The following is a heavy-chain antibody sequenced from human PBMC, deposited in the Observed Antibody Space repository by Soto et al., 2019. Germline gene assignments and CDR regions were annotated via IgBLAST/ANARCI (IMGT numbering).Heavy chain of an antibody. D-gene: IGHD1-26*01. V-gene: IGHV3-23*01. CDR2: ISGSGGST. CDR3: AKSTVGATGHAFDI. Sequence: GGSLRLSCAASGFTFSSYPMSWVRQAPGKGPEWVSAISGSGGSTYYADSAKGRITISRDNSKNTLYLQMNSLRAEDTAVYYWAKSTVGATGHAFDIWGQGTMVTVS. CDR1: GFTFSSYP. J-gene: IGHJ3*02.